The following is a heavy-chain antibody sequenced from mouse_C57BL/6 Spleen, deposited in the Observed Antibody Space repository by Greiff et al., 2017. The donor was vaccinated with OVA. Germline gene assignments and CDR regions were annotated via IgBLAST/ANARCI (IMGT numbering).Heavy chain of an antibody. CDR3: ARGEDYYGSSYAYFDY. V-gene: IGHV1-59*01. Sequence: QVQLQQPGAELVRPGTSVKLSCKASGYTFTSYWMHWVKQRPGQGLEWIGVIDPSDSYTNYNQKFKGKATLTVDTSSSTAYMQLSSLTSEDSAVYYCARGEDYYGSSYAYFDYWGQGTTLTVSS. CDR1: GYTFTSYW. CDR2: IDPSDSYT. J-gene: IGHJ2*01. D-gene: IGHD1-1*01.